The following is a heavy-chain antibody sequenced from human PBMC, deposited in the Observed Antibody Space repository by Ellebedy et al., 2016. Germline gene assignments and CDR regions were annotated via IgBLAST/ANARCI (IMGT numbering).Heavy chain of an antibody. V-gene: IGHV4-39*01. CDR2: IYYSGST. D-gene: IGHD1-26*01. J-gene: IGHJ4*02. CDR3: ARVASGSYVY. CDR1: GGSISSSSYY. Sequence: GSLRLSCTVSGGSISSSSYYWGWIRQPPGKGLEWIGSIYYSGSTYYNPSLKSRVTIPVDTSKNQFSLKLSSVTAADTAVYYCARVASGSYVYWGQGTLVTVSS.